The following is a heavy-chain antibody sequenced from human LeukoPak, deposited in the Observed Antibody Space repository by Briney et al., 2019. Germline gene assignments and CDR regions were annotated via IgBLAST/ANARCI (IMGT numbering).Heavy chain of an antibody. CDR1: GGSISSSSYY. J-gene: IGHJ4*02. V-gene: IGHV4-39*07. Sequence: SETLSLTCTVSGGSISSSSYYWGWIRQPPGKGLEWIGSIYYSGSTYYNPSLKSRVTISVDTSKNQFSLKLSSVTAADTAVYYCARDLLSSGSPPDYWGQGTLVTVSS. CDR3: ARDLLSSGSPPDY. D-gene: IGHD3-10*01. CDR2: IYYSGST.